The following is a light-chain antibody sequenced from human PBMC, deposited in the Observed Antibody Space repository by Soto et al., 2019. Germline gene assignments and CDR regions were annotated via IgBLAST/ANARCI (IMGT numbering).Light chain of an antibody. CDR3: QQLTDWPPQWT. Sequence: EIVLTQSPGTLSLSPGDRATLSCRASQSVSIYLAWYQQKPGQAPRLLIYDASNRVTGIPARFSGSGSGTDFTLTISSVEPEDFAVYYCQQLTDWPPQWTFGQGTKVEIK. CDR1: QSVSIY. V-gene: IGKV3-11*01. J-gene: IGKJ1*01. CDR2: DAS.